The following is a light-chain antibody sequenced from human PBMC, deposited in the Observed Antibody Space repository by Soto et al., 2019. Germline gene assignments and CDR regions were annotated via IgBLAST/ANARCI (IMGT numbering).Light chain of an antibody. V-gene: IGKV1-5*01. J-gene: IGKJ1*01. Sequence: DLQMTQSPSGLSVSVGDRVTIADQPSQSISKFLAWYQKKPGKAHKLLIFDVSTLESGVPSKFSGSGSGTEFTLTTSSLQPDDFATYYGQQYNSYSPWTFGQGTKVDI. CDR3: QQYNSYSPWT. CDR1: QSISKF. CDR2: DVS.